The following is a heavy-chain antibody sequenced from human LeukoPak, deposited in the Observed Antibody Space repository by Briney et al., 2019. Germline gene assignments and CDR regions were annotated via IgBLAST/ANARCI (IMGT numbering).Heavy chain of an antibody. CDR1: GFTFSGSA. CDR3: TTRGNSGSNFDY. V-gene: IGHV3-73*01. Sequence: GGSLRLSCAASGFTFSGSAMHWVRQASGKGLEWVGRIRSKANSYATAYAASVKGRFTISRDDSKNTAYLQMNSLKTEDTAVYYCTTRGNSGSNFDYWGQGTLVTVSS. J-gene: IGHJ4*02. CDR2: IRSKANSYAT. D-gene: IGHD4-23*01.